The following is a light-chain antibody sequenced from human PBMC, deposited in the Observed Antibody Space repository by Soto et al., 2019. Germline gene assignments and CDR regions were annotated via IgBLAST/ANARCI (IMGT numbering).Light chain of an antibody. V-gene: IGLV2-8*01. Sequence: QSVLTQPPSASGSPGQSVTISCTGTSSDVGGYSYVSWYQQHPGKAPKLMIYEVTKRPSGVPDRFSASKSGNTASLTVSGPQAEDEADYYCSSYAGSNNFVFGTGTKVTVL. CDR2: EVT. CDR1: SSDVGGYSY. J-gene: IGLJ1*01. CDR3: SSYAGSNNFV.